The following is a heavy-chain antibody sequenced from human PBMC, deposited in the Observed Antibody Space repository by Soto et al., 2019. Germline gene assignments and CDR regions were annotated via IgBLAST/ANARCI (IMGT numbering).Heavy chain of an antibody. CDR1: GFMFSCCA. J-gene: IGHJ2*01. Sequence: EVQLLDSGGGLVQPGGSLRLSCAASGFMFSCCAMRWVRQAPGKGLEWVSTIHGDGDYSHYKDSAEGRFTISRENSRNTLDLQMNSLRGDDTAVYYCAKNRGGGSYTYWSVAVLGRGTLVTVSS. D-gene: IGHD1-26*01. CDR3: AKNRGGGSYTYWSVAV. V-gene: IGHV3-23*01. CDR2: IHGDGDYS.